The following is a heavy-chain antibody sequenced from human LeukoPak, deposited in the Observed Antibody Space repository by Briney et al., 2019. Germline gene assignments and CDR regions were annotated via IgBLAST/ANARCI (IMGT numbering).Heavy chain of an antibody. CDR3: ARPARAYCGGDCPIDY. CDR2: ISSSSSYI. V-gene: IGHV3-21*01. D-gene: IGHD2-21*01. CDR1: GFTFSSYS. J-gene: IGHJ4*02. Sequence: GGSLRLSCAASGFTFSSYSMNWVRQAPGKGLEWVSSISSSSSYIYYADSVKGRFTISRDNAKNSLYLQMNSLRAEDTAVYYCARPARAYCGGDCPIDYWGQGTLVTVSS.